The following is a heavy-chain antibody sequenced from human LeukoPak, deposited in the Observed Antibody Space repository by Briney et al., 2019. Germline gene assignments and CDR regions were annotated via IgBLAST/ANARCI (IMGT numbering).Heavy chain of an antibody. CDR2: IYSGGST. CDR1: GFSLSGYW. J-gene: IGHJ6*02. Sequence: PGGSLRLSCAASGFSLSGYWMTWVRQAPGKGLEWVSVIYSGGSTYYADSVKGRFTISRDNSKNTLYLQMNSLRAEDTAVYYCARDSRSGMDVWGQGTTVTVSS. V-gene: IGHV3-66*01. CDR3: ARDSRSGMDV.